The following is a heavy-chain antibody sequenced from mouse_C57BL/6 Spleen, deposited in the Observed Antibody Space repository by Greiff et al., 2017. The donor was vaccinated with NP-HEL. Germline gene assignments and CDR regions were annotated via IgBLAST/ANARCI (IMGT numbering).Heavy chain of an antibody. J-gene: IGHJ2*01. V-gene: IGHV5-4*01. CDR2: ISDGGSYT. D-gene: IGHD2-1*01. Sequence: DVHLVESGGGLVKPGGSLKLSCAASGFTFSSYAMSWVRQTPEKRLEWVATISDGGSYTYYPDNVKGRFTISRDNAKNNLYLQMSHLKSEDTAMYYCAREDGNGYFDYWGQGTTLTVSS. CDR1: GFTFSSYA. CDR3: AREDGNGYFDY.